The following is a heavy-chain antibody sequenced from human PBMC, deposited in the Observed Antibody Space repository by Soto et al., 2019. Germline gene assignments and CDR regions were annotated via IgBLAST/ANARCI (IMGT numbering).Heavy chain of an antibody. CDR2: TYYRSKWYN. CDR3: ARELIMGQLAYNWFDP. V-gene: IGHV6-1*01. J-gene: IGHJ5*02. D-gene: IGHD6-13*01. Sequence: QSQTLSLTCAISGDSVSSNSAAWNWIRQSPSRGLEWLGRTYYRSKWYNDYAVSVKSRITINPDTSKNQFSLQLNSVTPEDTAVYYCARELIMGQLAYNWFDPWGQGTLVTVSS. CDR1: GDSVSSNSAA.